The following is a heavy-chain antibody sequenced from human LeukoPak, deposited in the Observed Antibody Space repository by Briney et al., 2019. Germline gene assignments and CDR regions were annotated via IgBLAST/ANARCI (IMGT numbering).Heavy chain of an antibody. CDR2: MNPNSGNT. CDR3: ARVARRGLPDY. J-gene: IGHJ4*02. D-gene: IGHD4-17*01. CDR1: GYTITSYD. V-gene: IGHV1-8*01. Sequence: ASVTVSCKASGYTITSYDINWVRQATGQGLEWMGWMNPNSGNTGYAQKFQGRVTMTRNTSISTAYMELSSLRSEDTAVYYCARVARRGLPDYWGQGTLVTVSS.